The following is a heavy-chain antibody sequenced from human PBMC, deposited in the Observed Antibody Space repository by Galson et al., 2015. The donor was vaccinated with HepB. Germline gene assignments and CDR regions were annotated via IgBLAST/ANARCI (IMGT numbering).Heavy chain of an antibody. CDR3: ARDRRPYCGGDCSPWFDP. CDR2: MWYDGSNK. Sequence: SLRLSCAASGFTFSSYGMHWVRQAPGKGLEWVAVMWYDGSNKYYADSVKGRFTISRDNPKNTLYLQMNSLRAEDTAVYYCARDRRPYCGGDCSPWFDPWGQGTLVTVSS. D-gene: IGHD2-21*02. CDR1: GFTFSSYG. J-gene: IGHJ5*02. V-gene: IGHV3-33*08.